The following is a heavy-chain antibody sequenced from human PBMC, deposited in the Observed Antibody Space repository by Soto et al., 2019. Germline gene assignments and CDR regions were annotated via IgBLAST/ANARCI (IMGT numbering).Heavy chain of an antibody. CDR3: ARVASGGGVAAAIDY. D-gene: IGHD6-19*01. J-gene: IGHJ4*02. Sequence: SETLSLTCTVSGGSMNSYYWSWIRQPPGKRLEWIGYIYYSGGTNYNPSLNSRVTISVDTSKNQFSLEVNSVTAADTALYYCARVASGGGVAAAIDYWGQGTLVTVSS. V-gene: IGHV4-59*01. CDR2: IYYSGGT. CDR1: GGSMNSYY.